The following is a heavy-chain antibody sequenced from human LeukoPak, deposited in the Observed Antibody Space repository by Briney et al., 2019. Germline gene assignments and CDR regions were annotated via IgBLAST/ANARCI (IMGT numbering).Heavy chain of an antibody. CDR3: ARGLAPFDY. CDR2: IYTSGST. Sequence: SQTLSLTCTVSGGSISSGSYYWSWIRQPAGKGLEWIGRIYTSGSTNYNPSLKSRVTISVDTSKNQFSLKLSSVTAADTAVYYCARGLAPFDYWGQGTLVTVSS. J-gene: IGHJ4*02. V-gene: IGHV4-61*02. CDR1: GGSISSGSYY.